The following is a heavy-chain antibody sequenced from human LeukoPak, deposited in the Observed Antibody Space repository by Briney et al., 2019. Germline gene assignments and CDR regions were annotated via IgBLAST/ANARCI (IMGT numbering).Heavy chain of an antibody. CDR3: AKAERWLQAPCYGMDV. J-gene: IGHJ6*02. V-gene: IGHV3-23*01. D-gene: IGHD5-24*01. CDR2: ISGSGGST. CDR1: GFTFSSYA. Sequence: PGGSLRLSCAASGFTFSSYAMSWVRQAPGKGLEWVSAISGSGGSTYYADSVKGRFTISRDNSKNTLYLQMNSLRAEDTAVYYCAKAERWLQAPCYGMDVWGQGTTVTVSS.